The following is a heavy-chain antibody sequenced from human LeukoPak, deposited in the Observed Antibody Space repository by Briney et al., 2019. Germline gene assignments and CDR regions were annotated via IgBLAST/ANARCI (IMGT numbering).Heavy chain of an antibody. CDR1: GGSFSGYY. V-gene: IGHV4-34*01. CDR3: ARGKRFRPYSSSPGPPNWFDP. Sequence: PSETLSLTCAVYGGSFSGYYWSWIRQPPGKGLEWIGEINHSGSTNYNPSLKSRVTISVDTSKDQLSLKLSSVAAADTAVYYCARGKRFRPYSSSPGPPNWFDPWGQGTLVTVSS. J-gene: IGHJ5*02. D-gene: IGHD6-13*01. CDR2: INHSGST.